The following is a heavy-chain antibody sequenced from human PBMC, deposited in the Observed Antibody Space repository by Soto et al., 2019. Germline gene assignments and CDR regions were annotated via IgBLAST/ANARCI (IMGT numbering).Heavy chain of an antibody. CDR3: AKGNYDSSGLSLNWFDP. CDR1: GFTFSTYW. V-gene: IGHV3-7*01. CDR2: INLDGDKE. J-gene: IGHJ5*02. Sequence: GGSLRLSCAASGFTFSTYWMSWVRQAPAKGLEWVANINLDGDKEYYVDSVRGRFTISRDNAKNSLYLQMNSLRAEDTAVYYCAKGNYDSSGLSLNWFDPWGQGTLVTVSS. D-gene: IGHD3-22*01.